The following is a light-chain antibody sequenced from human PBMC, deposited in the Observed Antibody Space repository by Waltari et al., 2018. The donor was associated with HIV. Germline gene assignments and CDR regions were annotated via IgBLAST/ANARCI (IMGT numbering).Light chain of an antibody. V-gene: IGLV1-51*01. J-gene: IGLJ3*02. CDR2: DKN. CDR3: GTWDTSLSAGV. Sequence: QSVLTQPPSVSAAPGQKVAISCSGSSSDIGNNYVSWYQHLPGTAPKLLIDDKNKRPSGIPDRCSGSKSGTSATLGITGLQTGDEANYYCGTWDTSLSAGVFGGGTKLTVL. CDR1: SSDIGNNY.